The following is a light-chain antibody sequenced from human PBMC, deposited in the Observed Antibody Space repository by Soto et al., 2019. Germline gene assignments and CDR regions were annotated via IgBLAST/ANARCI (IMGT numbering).Light chain of an antibody. CDR1: SSDIGAYNY. J-gene: IGLJ3*02. Sequence: QSALTQPASVSGSPGQSITISCTGTSSDIGAYNYVAWYQHHPGKAPRLMIYAVSDRPSGVSNRFSGSKSDNTAYMTISGLQAEDEAEYYCGSSTTRTTLVFGGGTKVTVL. CDR2: AVS. V-gene: IGLV2-14*01. CDR3: GSSTTRTTLV.